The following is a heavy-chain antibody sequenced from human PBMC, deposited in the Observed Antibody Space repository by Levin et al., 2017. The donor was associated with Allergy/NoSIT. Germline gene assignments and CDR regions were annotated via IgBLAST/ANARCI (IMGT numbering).Heavy chain of an antibody. CDR1: GGSFSGYY. V-gene: IGHV4-34*01. J-gene: IGHJ4*02. Sequence: PSETLSLTCAVYGGSFSGYYWSWIRQPPGKGLEWIGEINHSGSTNYNPSLKSRVTISVDKSKNQFSLKLSSVTAADTAVYYCARGQPKFGFWGQGTLVTVSS. CDR3: ARGQPKFGF. D-gene: IGHD2-2*01. CDR2: INHSGST.